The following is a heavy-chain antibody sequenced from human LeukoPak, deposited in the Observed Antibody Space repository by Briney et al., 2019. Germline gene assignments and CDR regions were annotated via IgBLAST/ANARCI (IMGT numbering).Heavy chain of an antibody. Sequence: GGSLRLSCAASGFTFRNFWMSWVRQAPGRGLEGVANIHPEGNEKYHVESVKGRFTISRDNAKNSLFLQMNGLRVEDTAVYYCARGDDFSGDHWGQGTLVTVSS. CDR1: GFTFRNFW. CDR3: ARGDDFSGDH. D-gene: IGHD1-1*01. CDR2: IHPEGNEK. J-gene: IGHJ4*02. V-gene: IGHV3-7*04.